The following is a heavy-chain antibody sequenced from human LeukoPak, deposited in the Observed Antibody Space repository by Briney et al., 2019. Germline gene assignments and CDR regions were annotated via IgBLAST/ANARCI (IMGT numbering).Heavy chain of an antibody. V-gene: IGHV3-30*02. Sequence: GGSLRLSCAASGFTFSSYGMHWVRQAPGKGLEWVAFIRYDGSNKYYADSVKGRFTIPRDNSKNTLYLQMNSLRAEDTAVYYCAKDRSYYDSSGYDYFDYWGQGTLVTVSS. CDR1: GFTFSSYG. CDR2: IRYDGSNK. CDR3: AKDRSYYDSSGYDYFDY. D-gene: IGHD3-22*01. J-gene: IGHJ4*02.